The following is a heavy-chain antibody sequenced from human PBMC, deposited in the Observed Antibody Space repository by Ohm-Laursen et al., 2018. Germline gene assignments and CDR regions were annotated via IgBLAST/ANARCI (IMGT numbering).Heavy chain of an antibody. CDR1: GFTFDHYA. J-gene: IGHJ4*02. CDR3: AKGDGSGPGGLQLDY. Sequence: SLRLSCAAPGFTFDHYAMHRVRQAPGKGLEWVSGISWNSGSIGYADSVKGRFTISRDDAKSSLYLQMNRLRTEDTAMYYCAKGDGSGPGGLQLDYWGQGTLVTASS. D-gene: IGHD3-10*01. CDR2: ISWNSGSI. V-gene: IGHV3-9*01.